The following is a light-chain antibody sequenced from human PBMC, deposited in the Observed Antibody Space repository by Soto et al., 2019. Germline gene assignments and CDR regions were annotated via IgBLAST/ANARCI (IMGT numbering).Light chain of an antibody. CDR1: QSISSW. CDR3: QHYNSYSEA. Sequence: DMQMTQYPSTLSASVGDRVTITCRASQSISSWLAWYQQKAGKAPKLLIYDASTLESGVPSRFSGSGSGTEFTLTISSLQPDDFATYYCQHYNSYSEAFGQGTKWIS. V-gene: IGKV1-5*01. CDR2: DAS. J-gene: IGKJ1*01.